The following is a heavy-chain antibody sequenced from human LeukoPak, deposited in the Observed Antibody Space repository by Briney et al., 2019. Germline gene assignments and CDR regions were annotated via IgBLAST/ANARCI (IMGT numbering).Heavy chain of an antibody. CDR2: INPNSGGT. CDR1: GYSFTGYY. Sequence: SVKVSCKASGYSFTGYYTHWVRQAPGQGLEWMGWINPNSGGTNYAQKFQGRVTMTTDTSTSTAYMELRSLRSDDTAVYYCARDLSGSGILIWGQGTMVTVSS. D-gene: IGHD3-10*01. J-gene: IGHJ3*02. CDR3: ARDLSGSGILI. V-gene: IGHV1-2*02.